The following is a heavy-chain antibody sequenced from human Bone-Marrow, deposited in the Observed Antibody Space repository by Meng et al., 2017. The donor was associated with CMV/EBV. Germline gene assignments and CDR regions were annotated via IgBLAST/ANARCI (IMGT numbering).Heavy chain of an antibody. J-gene: IGHJ3*02. CDR2: IRSKANRYTT. CDR3: ARDLRGLRAFDI. D-gene: IGHD3-10*01. Sequence: GGSLRLSCAASGFTFSSYAMHWVRQAPGKGLEWVGRIRSKANRYTTDYAASVKGRFTISRDDSKNSLYLQMNSLRAEDTAVYYCARDLRGLRAFDIWGQGTMVTVSS. V-gene: IGHV3-72*01. CDR1: GFTFSSYA.